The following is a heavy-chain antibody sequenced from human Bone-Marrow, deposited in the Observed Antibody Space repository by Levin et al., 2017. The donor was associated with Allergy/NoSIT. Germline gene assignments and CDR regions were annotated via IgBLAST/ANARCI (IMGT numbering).Heavy chain of an antibody. Sequence: GESLKISCAASQFIFDDHGMSWVRPAPGKGLEWGSCITWNSGTPGYADSVKVRFTISRDNAKNTLYLQMNSLRVEDTALYYCARVGNYAVVADAFDLWGQGTMVTVSS. CDR2: ITWNSGTP. V-gene: IGHV3-20*04. J-gene: IGHJ3*01. CDR3: ARVGNYAVVADAFDL. CDR1: QFIFDDHG. D-gene: IGHD1-7*01.